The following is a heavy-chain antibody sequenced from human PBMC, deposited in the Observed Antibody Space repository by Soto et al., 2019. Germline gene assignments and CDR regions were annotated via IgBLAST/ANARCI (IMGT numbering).Heavy chain of an antibody. CDR1: GDRFVSYW. V-gene: IGHV5-51*01. CDR3: ARHEDGSGSYGIPYNWFDP. J-gene: IGHJ5*02. CDR2: IYPGDSDT. Sequence: GELLRVSRRGAGDRFVSYWVGWVRQMTGKGLEWMGIIYPGDSDTRYSPSFQGQVTISADKSISTAYLQWSSLKASDTAMYYCARHEDGSGSYGIPYNWFDPWGQGTLVTVSS. D-gene: IGHD3-10*01.